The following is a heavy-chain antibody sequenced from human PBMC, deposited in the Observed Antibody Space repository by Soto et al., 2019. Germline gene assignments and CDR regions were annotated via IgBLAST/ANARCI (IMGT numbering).Heavy chain of an antibody. Sequence: QVQLQESGPGLVKPSETLSLTCTVSGGSVSSGSYYWSWIRQPPGKGLEWIGYIYYSGSTNYKPSISSRDTISVDTSTHQFSLKLRSVTAADTAVYYCARGSGPNDAFDIWGQGTMVTVPS. D-gene: IGHD2-15*01. J-gene: IGHJ3*02. CDR2: IYYSGST. V-gene: IGHV4-61*01. CDR1: GGSVSSGSYY. CDR3: ARGSGPNDAFDI.